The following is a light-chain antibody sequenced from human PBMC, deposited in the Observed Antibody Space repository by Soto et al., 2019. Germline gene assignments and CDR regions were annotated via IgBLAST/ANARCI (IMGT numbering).Light chain of an antibody. CDR3: QQYGTPLFT. V-gene: IGKV3-20*01. CDR1: QCVTNNF. J-gene: IGKJ3*01. Sequence: VVLTHSPGTMSLSPRKRNTLSCGDIQCVTNNFLAWYQQKPGQAPRLLIYGAASRATGVPDRFSGSGSGTDFTLTISRLEPGDFAVYYCQQYGTPLFTFGPGTKVDIK. CDR2: GAA.